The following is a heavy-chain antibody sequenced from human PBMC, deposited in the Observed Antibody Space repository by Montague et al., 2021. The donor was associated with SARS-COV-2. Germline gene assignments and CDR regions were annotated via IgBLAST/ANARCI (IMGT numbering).Heavy chain of an antibody. D-gene: IGHD3-10*01. V-gene: IGHV4-34*01. CDR1: GGSFSDYH. CDR3: ARDLYGSGRYGMDV. Sequence: SETLSLTCAVYGGSFSDYHWTWIRQSPGGGLEWIGQINYGGSTKYNPSLRSRVTISIDTSKNQFSLKLTSVTAEDTAVYYCARDLYGSGRYGMDVWGQGTTVTVSS. CDR2: INYGGST. J-gene: IGHJ6*02.